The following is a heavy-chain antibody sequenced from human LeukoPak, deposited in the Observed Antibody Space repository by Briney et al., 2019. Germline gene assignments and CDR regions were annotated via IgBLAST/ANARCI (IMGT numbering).Heavy chain of an antibody. Sequence: GGSLRLSCAPSGFTFDNFAMTWVRQAPGKGLEWVSEITGSGGSTYYADSVKGRFTISRDNSKNTLYLQMKSLRAEDTAIYYCARELFDFDYWGQGTLVTVSS. CDR3: ARELFDFDY. D-gene: IGHD3-10*01. CDR2: ITGSGGST. J-gene: IGHJ4*02. V-gene: IGHV3-23*01. CDR1: GFTFDNFA.